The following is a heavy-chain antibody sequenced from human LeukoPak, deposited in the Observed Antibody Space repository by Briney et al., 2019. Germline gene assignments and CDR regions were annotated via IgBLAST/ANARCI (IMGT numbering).Heavy chain of an antibody. CDR2: IGPTGSDR. V-gene: IGHV3-21*06. CDR3: ATETNGRHYDY. D-gene: IGHD1-14*01. CDR1: GFTFDDYA. Sequence: GRSLRLSCAASGFTFDDYAMHWVRQAPGKGLEWVASIGPTGSDRYHADSIKGRFTISRDNANNFLYLQMNSLRAEDTAVYYCATETNGRHYDYWGQGTLLTVSS. J-gene: IGHJ4*02.